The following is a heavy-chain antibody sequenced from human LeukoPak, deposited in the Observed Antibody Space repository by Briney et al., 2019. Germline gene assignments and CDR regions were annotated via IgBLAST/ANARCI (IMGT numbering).Heavy chain of an antibody. J-gene: IGHJ6*02. Sequence: GGSLRLSCAASGFTFSSYAVSWVRQAPGKGLEWVSAISGSGGSTYYADSVKGRFTISRDNSKNTLYLQMNSLRAEDTAVYYCAKDARGAHYYYGMDVWGQGTTVTVSS. CDR3: AKDARGAHYYYGMDV. CDR1: GFTFSSYA. CDR2: ISGSGGST. D-gene: IGHD3-16*01. V-gene: IGHV3-23*01.